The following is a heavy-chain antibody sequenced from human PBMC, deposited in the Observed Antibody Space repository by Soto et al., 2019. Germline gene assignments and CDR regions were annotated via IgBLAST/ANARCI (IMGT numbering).Heavy chain of an antibody. J-gene: IGHJ3*02. D-gene: IGHD1-26*01. Sequence: GGSLRLSCVASGFTFSDYAMNWVRQAPGKGLEWVSWFGITGKSGDYADSVRGRFTMSRDNARNSVHLRMSSLRDEDTAVYYCARDHYYAFDIWGQGTMVTVSS. V-gene: IGHV3-48*02. CDR1: GFTFSDYA. CDR3: ARDHYYAFDI. CDR2: FGITGKSG.